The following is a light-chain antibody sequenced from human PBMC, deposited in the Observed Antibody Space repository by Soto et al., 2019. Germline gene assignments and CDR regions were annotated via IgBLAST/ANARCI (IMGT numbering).Light chain of an antibody. V-gene: IGLV2-8*01. J-gene: IGLJ2*01. Sequence: QSALTQPPSASGSPGQSVTISCTGTSSDVGGYNYVSWYQQHPGKAPKLMIYEVSKRPSGVPDRFSGSNSDNTASLTVSGLQAEDEADYYCSSYAGSNNFVVFGGGTKLTVL. CDR1: SSDVGGYNY. CDR3: SSYAGSNNFVV. CDR2: EVS.